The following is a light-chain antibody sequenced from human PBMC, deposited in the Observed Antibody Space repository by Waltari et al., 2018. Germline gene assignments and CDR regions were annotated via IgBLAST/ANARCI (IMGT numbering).Light chain of an antibody. V-gene: IGLV2-11*01. CDR3: CSYGGSFSSGYV. CDR2: DVS. Sequence: QSALTQPRSVSGSPGQSVTISCTGSSSDLGAYHYVSWYQQHPGKAPKFMIYDVSKRPSGVPDRFSGSKSGNTASLTISGLQTEDEADYYCCSYGGSFSSGYVFGSGTKVTVL. J-gene: IGLJ1*01. CDR1: SSDLGAYHY.